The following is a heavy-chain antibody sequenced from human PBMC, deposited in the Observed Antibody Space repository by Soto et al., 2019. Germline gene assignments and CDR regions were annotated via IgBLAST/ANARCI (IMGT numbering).Heavy chain of an antibody. CDR2: IKSKTDGGTT. D-gene: IGHD3-10*01. Sequence: EVQLVESGGGLVKPGGSLRLSCAASGFTFSFVWMNWVRQAPGKGLEWVGRIKSKTDGGTTDYAAPVKGRFTISRDDSKNTLYLQMNSLQIAATAVYYCTRVLEGSGSTASNWGQGTLVTVSS. V-gene: IGHV3-15*07. J-gene: IGHJ4*02. CDR1: GFTFSFVW. CDR3: TRVLEGSGSTASN.